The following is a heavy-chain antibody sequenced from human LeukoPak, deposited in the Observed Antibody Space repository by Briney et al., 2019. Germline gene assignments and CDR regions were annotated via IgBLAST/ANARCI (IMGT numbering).Heavy chain of an antibody. J-gene: IGHJ4*02. CDR3: ARAGYYFRGSSDF. CDR1: GYPFTTYY. V-gene: IGHV1-2*02. CDR2: INPKNGDS. Sequence: PSVNVSCKASGYPFTTYYIHWVRQAPGQGLEWMGCINPKNGDSKYAQKFQGRVTMTRATSIATAYMEVSRLTSDDTAVYFCARAGYYFRGSSDFWGQGTLVTGSS. D-gene: IGHD2-15*01.